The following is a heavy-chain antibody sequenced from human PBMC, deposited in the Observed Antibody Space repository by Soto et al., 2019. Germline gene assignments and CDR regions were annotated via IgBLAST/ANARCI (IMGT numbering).Heavy chain of an antibody. CDR1: GYTFTGYY. Sequence: ASVKVSCKASGYTFTGYYMHWVRQAPGQGLEWMGWISAYNGNTNYAQKLQGRVTMTTDTSTSTAYMELRSLRSDDTAVYCCAREGVGNWNSLPYYFDYWGQGTLVTVSS. CDR3: AREGVGNWNSLPYYFDY. CDR2: ISAYNGNT. D-gene: IGHD1-7*01. V-gene: IGHV1-18*04. J-gene: IGHJ4*02.